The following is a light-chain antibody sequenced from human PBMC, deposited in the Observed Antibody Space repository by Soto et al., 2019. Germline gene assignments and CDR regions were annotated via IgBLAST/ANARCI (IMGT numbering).Light chain of an antibody. Sequence: EIVLTQSPGTLSLSPGERATLSCRASQSVRSGYLAWYQQKPGQAPRLLIYGASSRATGIPDRFSGSGSGTDFTLTIRRLEPEDFAVYYCKQYGGSPQTFGQGTKVEI. J-gene: IGKJ1*01. CDR3: KQYGGSPQT. CDR1: QSVRSGY. V-gene: IGKV3-20*01. CDR2: GAS.